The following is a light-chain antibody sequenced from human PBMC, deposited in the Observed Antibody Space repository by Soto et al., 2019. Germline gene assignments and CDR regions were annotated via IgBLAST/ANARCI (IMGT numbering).Light chain of an antibody. CDR2: EVS. Sequence: QSVLTQPASVSGSPGQSITISCTGTSSDVGGYKYVSWYQQHPGKAPKLLIYEVSNRPSGVSDRFSGSKSGNTASLTISGLQADDEADYYCSSYSSSISVLFGGGTKVTVL. J-gene: IGLJ2*01. CDR1: SSDVGGYKY. V-gene: IGLV2-14*01. CDR3: SSYSSSISVL.